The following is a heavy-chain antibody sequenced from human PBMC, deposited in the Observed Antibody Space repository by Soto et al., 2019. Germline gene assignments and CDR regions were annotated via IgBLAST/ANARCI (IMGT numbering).Heavy chain of an antibody. J-gene: IGHJ6*03. V-gene: IGHV4-39*01. CDR2: IYYSGST. Sequence: QLQLQESGPGLVKPSETLSLTCTVSGGSICSSSYYWGWIRQPPGKGLEWIGSIYYSGSTYYNPSLKSRVTISVDTSNNQFSLKLSSVTAADTAVYYCASHIDSSSSGYYYYYYMDVWGKGTTVTVSS. CDR3: ASHIDSSSSGYYYYYYMDV. CDR1: GGSICSSSYY. D-gene: IGHD6-6*01.